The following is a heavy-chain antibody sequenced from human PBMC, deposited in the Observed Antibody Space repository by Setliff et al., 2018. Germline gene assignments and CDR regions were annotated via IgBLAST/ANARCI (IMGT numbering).Heavy chain of an antibody. D-gene: IGHD5-12*01. CDR1: GFSFSRHW. CDR3: ARARGGYDFDY. CDR2: IKQDGSTK. V-gene: IGHV3-7*01. J-gene: IGHJ4*02. Sequence: GGSLRLSCVVSGFSFSRHWMSWVRQAPGKGLEWVADIKQDGSTKYYLDSVKGRFTISRDNAKRSLYLQMNGLRADDTGVYYCARARGGYDFDYWGQGTLVTVSS.